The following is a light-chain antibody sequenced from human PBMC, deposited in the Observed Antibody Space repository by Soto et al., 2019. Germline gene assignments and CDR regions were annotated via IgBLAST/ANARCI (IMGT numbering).Light chain of an antibody. Sequence: EIVMTQSPATLSVSPGERATLSCRASQSVSSNLAWYQQKPGQAPRLLIYGASTRATGIPARFSGSGSGTEFTLTISSLQSEDFLVYYCQQYNNWPRTFGQGTKVDIK. V-gene: IGKV3-15*01. CDR3: QQYNNWPRT. CDR2: GAS. CDR1: QSVSSN. J-gene: IGKJ1*01.